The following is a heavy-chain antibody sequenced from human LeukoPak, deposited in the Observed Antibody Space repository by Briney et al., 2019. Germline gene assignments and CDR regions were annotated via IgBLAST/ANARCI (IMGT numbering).Heavy chain of an antibody. D-gene: IGHD3-22*01. V-gene: IGHV4-61*02. J-gene: IGHJ6*02. CDR1: GGSISSGSYY. CDR2: IYTSGST. Sequence: SQTLSLTCTVSGGSISSGSYYWSWIRQPAGKGLEWIGRIYTSGSTNYNPSLKSRVTISVDTSKNQFSLKLSSVTAADTAVYYCARDRVDSSSYYPSYYYYGMDVWGQGTTVTVSS. CDR3: ARDRVDSSSYYPSYYYYGMDV.